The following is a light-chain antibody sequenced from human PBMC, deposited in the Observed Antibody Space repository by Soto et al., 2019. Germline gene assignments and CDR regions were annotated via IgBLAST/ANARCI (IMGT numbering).Light chain of an antibody. Sequence: QSVLTQPASVSGSPGQSVTISCTGPRSDIGDSNFISWYQHSPGKAPRLLIYEVNNRPSGVSKRFSGSKAGNTASLTISGLLDDDEADYFCASFRSGTILVFGSGNQLTVL. CDR3: ASFRSGTILV. J-gene: IGLJ6*01. CDR2: EVN. V-gene: IGLV2-14*01. CDR1: RSDIGDSNF.